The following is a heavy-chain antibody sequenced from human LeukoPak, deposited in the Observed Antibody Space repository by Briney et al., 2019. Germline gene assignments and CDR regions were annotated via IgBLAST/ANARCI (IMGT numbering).Heavy chain of an antibody. D-gene: IGHD4-17*01. CDR2: IGASGDNT. V-gene: IGHV3-23*01. J-gene: IGHJ4*02. CDR3: AKAAASDTVTTLGVDY. CDR1: GFTFNNHA. Sequence: GGSLRLSCAVSGFTFNNHAMSWVRQAPGKGLEWVSAIGASGDNTYYADSVKGRFTISRDNSKNMLNLHTNSLRAEDTAIYHCAKAAASDTVTTLGVDYWGQGTLVTVSS.